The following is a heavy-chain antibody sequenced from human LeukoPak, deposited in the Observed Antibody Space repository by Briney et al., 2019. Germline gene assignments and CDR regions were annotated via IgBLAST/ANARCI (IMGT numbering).Heavy chain of an antibody. J-gene: IGHJ3*01. CDR1: GLTFRTHS. Sequence: GGSLRLSCTVSGLTFRTHSMNWVRQVPGKGLEWLSFLRHDSSENHYADSVRGRFTISRDNARNSLYLQMNSLRAEDSAVYYCVRSSYSSSSSVWGQGTMVTVSS. V-gene: IGHV3-48*01. CDR3: VRSSYSSSSSV. D-gene: IGHD6-6*01. CDR2: LRHDSSEN.